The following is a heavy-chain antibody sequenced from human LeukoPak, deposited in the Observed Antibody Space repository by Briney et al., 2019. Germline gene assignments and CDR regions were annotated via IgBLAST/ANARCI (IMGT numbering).Heavy chain of an antibody. CDR2: ISAYNGNK. CDR3: AGVPQRITMVRGVMDY. Sequence: ASVKVSCKASGYIFNSYGITWVRQAPGQGLEWMGWISAYNGNKNYAQKFQGRVTMNTDTSTSKAYMEPRGLRDDDRDVYYCAGVPQRITMVRGVMDYWGQGTLVTVSS. V-gene: IGHV1-18*01. D-gene: IGHD3-10*01. CDR1: GYIFNSYG. J-gene: IGHJ4*02.